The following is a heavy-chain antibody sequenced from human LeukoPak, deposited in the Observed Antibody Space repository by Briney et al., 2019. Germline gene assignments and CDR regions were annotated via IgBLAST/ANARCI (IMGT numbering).Heavy chain of an antibody. CDR1: GFTFSSYA. V-gene: IGHV3-30-3*01. Sequence: AGGSLRLSCAASGFTFSSYAMHWVRQAPGKGLEWVAVISYDGSNKYYADSVKGRFTISRDNSKNTLYLQMNSLRAEDTAVYYCARGPRVVPAADELLGAFDIWGQGTMVTVSS. CDR2: ISYDGSNK. J-gene: IGHJ3*02. D-gene: IGHD2-2*01. CDR3: ARGPRVVPAADELLGAFDI.